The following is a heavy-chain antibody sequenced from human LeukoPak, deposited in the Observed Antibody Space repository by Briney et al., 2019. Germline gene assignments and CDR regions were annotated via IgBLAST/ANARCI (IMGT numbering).Heavy chain of an antibody. Sequence: SETLSLTCTVSGGSISSGGYYWSWIRQHPGKGLEWIGFIYYSGSTYYNPSLKSRLTISVDTSKNQFSVKLSSVTAADTAVYYCARTDDSGYYSGYWGQGTLVTVSS. CDR2: IYYSGST. CDR3: ARTDDSGYYSGY. V-gene: IGHV4-31*03. CDR1: GGSISSGGYY. J-gene: IGHJ4*02. D-gene: IGHD3-22*01.